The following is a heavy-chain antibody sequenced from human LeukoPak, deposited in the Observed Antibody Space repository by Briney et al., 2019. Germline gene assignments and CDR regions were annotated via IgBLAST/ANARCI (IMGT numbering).Heavy chain of an antibody. CDR3: ARDRSIEDAFDI. V-gene: IGHV3-74*03. J-gene: IGHJ3*02. CDR1: GFTFSSYW. D-gene: IGHD3-3*02. Sequence: GGSLRLSCAASGFTFSSYWMHWVRQAPGKGLVWVSRINSDGSSTTYADSVKGRFAISRDNAKNTLFLQMNSLSPEDTAVYYCARDRSIEDAFDIWGQGTMVTVSP. CDR2: INSDGSST.